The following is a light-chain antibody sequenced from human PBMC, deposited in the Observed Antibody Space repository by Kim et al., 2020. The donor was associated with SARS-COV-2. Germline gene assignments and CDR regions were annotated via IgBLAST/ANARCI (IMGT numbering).Light chain of an antibody. J-gene: IGKJ5*01. CDR2: GAS. CDR1: QSISSN. Sequence: EIVMTQSPATLSLSPGERATLSCRASQSISSNLAWYQQKPGQAPRVLIYGASARATGIPARFSGSGSGTEFTLTISNLQSEDFAVYYCQQYAYWRAFGQGTRLE. V-gene: IGKV3-15*01. CDR3: QQYAYWRA.